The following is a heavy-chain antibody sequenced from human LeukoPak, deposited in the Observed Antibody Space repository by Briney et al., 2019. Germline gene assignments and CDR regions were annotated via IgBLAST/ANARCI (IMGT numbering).Heavy chain of an antibody. CDR1: GYSFTSYW. J-gene: IGHJ6*02. CDR2: IYPGDSDT. V-gene: IGHV5-51*01. D-gene: IGHD1-1*01. CDR3: ARQERDAPSDYYYGMDV. Sequence: GESLKISCQGPGYSFTSYWIGWARQMPGKGLEWMGFIYPGDSDTRYRPSFQGQVTISADKSISTAYLQWSSLKASDPAMEYCARQERDAPSDYYYGMDVWGQGTTVTVSS.